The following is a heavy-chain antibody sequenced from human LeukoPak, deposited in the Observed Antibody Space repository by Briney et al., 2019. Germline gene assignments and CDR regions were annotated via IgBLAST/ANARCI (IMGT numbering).Heavy chain of an antibody. CDR2: ISGSGGAP. CDR3: AKAGDSSGYYYHYDF. CDR1: GFTFSSFA. V-gene: IGHV3-23*01. D-gene: IGHD3-22*01. Sequence: GGSLRLSCPASGFTFSSFAMSWVRQAPGKGLEWVSAISGSGGAPYYADSVRGRFTISRDHSKNTLYLQMNSLRAEDTAVYYCAKAGDSSGYYYHYDFWGQGTLVTVSS. J-gene: IGHJ4*02.